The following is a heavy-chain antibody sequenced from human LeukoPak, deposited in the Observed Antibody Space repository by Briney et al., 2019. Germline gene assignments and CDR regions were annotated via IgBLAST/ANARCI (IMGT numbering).Heavy chain of an antibody. Sequence: PGGSLRHSCAASGFTFSTYWMTWVRQAPGKGLKWVAIIKPDGSEKYYVDSVKGRFTISRDNAENSLFLQMNGLRPEDTAVFYCARGQYTDGLSYWGQGTLVTVSS. D-gene: IGHD5-24*01. CDR1: GFTFSTYW. J-gene: IGHJ4*02. CDR3: ARGQYTDGLSY. V-gene: IGHV3-7*03. CDR2: IKPDGSEK.